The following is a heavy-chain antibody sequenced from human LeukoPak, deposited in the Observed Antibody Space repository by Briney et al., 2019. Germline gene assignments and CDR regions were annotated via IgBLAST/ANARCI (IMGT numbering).Heavy chain of an antibody. V-gene: IGHV3-48*02. CDR2: ISRSSSTI. Sequence: GGSLRLSCAGSGLTFSTSSMHWVRQAPGKGLEWVSYISRSSSTIYYADSVKGRFTISRDNAKNSLYLQMNSLRDEDTAVYYCARGYCSGGSCYSDYWGQGTLVTVSS. D-gene: IGHD2-15*01. CDR1: GLTFSTSS. CDR3: ARGYCSGGSCYSDY. J-gene: IGHJ4*02.